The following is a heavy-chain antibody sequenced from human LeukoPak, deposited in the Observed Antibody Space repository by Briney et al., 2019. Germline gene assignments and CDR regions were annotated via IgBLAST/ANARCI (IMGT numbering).Heavy chain of an antibody. CDR1: GYSISSGYY. J-gene: IGHJ4*02. V-gene: IGHV4-38-2*01. D-gene: IGHD3-22*01. CDR2: IYHSGST. Sequence: PSETLSLTCAVSGYSISSGYYWGWIRQPPGKGLEWIGSIYHSGSTYYNPSLKSRVTISVDTSKNQFSLKLSSVIAADTAVYYCARHGLMEYYYDSSGYYPSYYFDYWGQGTLVTVSS. CDR3: ARHGLMEYYYDSSGYYPSYYFDY.